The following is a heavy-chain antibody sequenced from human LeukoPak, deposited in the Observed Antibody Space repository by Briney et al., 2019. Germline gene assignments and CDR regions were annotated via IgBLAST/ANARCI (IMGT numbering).Heavy chain of an antibody. V-gene: IGHV4-59*08. D-gene: IGHD3-10*01. Sequence: SETLSLTCTVSGGSISSYYWSWIRQPPGKGLEWIGYIYYSGSTNYNPSLKSRVTISVDTSKNQFSLKLSSVTAADTAVYYCARHESIGWFGEWARPVKLYYYYYYGMDVWGQGTTVTVSS. J-gene: IGHJ6*02. CDR2: IYYSGST. CDR3: ARHESIGWFGEWARPVKLYYYYYYGMDV. CDR1: GGSISSYY.